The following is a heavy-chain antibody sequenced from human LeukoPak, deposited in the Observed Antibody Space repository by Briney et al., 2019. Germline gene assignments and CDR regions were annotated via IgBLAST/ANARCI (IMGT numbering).Heavy chain of an antibody. J-gene: IGHJ4*02. CDR1: GGSISSYY. D-gene: IGHD3-10*01. CDR2: IFYSGST. Sequence: SETLSLTCTVSGGSISSYYWSWIWQPPGKGLEWIGYIFYSGSTHYNPSLRSRVTISIDTSKNQFSLKLNSVTAADTAVYYCARDKQPGDYWGQGTLVTVSS. V-gene: IGHV4-59*01. CDR3: ARDKQPGDY.